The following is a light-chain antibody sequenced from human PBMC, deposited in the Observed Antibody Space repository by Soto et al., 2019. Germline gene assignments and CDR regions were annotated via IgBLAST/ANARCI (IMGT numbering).Light chain of an antibody. CDR1: QDISAY. Sequence: DIQMTQSPSSLSASVGDRVTITCRASQDISAYLAWYQQKPGKVPKLLIYSASTLHSGVPSRFSGSGSGTDFTLTISSLQPEDVATYYCQKFNTAPLTFGQGPRLEIK. CDR3: QKFNTAPLT. J-gene: IGKJ5*01. CDR2: SAS. V-gene: IGKV1-27*01.